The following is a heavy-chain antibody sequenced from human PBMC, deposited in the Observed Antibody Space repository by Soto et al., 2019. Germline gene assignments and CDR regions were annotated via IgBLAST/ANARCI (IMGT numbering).Heavy chain of an antibody. CDR3: ACIFSGGYGYGFYYYGMDV. J-gene: IGHJ6*02. CDR2: IYYSGST. V-gene: IGHV4-39*01. Sequence: SETLSLTSTFSCGSITSSSYYWGWIRQPPGKGLEWIGSIYYSGSTYYNPSLKSRVTISVDTSKNQFSLKLSSVTAADTAVYYCACIFSGGYGYGFYYYGMDVWGQGTTVT. CDR1: CGSITSSSYY. D-gene: IGHD5-18*01.